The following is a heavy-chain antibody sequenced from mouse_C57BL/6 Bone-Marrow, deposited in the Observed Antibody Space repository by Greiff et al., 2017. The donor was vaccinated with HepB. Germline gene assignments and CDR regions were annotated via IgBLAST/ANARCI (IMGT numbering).Heavy chain of an antibody. CDR1: GFNIKDDY. J-gene: IGHJ4*01. V-gene: IGHV14-4*01. CDR2: IDPENGDT. Sequence: DVKLQESGAELVRPGASVKLSCTASGFNIKDDYMHWVKQRPEQGLEWIGWIDPENGDTEYASKFQGKATITADTSSNTAYLQLSSLTSEDTAVYYCTPFITTVVATTMDYWGQGTSVTVSS. D-gene: IGHD1-1*01. CDR3: TPFITTVVATTMDY.